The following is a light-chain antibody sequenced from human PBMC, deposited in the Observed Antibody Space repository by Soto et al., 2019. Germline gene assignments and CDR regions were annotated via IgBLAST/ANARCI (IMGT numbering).Light chain of an antibody. CDR2: NNN. CDR3: AAWDDSLNGLYV. CDR1: SSNIENNP. Sequence: QSVLTQPPSASGTPGQRVTISCSGSSSNIENNPVNWYQQLPGTAPKLLIYNNNQRPSGVPDRFSGSKSGTSAFLAISGLRSEDEADYYCAAWDDSLNGLYVFGTGTKVTVL. V-gene: IGLV1-44*01. J-gene: IGLJ1*01.